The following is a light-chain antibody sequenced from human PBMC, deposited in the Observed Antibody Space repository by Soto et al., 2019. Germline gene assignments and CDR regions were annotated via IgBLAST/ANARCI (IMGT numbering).Light chain of an antibody. CDR3: QQRSNWLT. CDR2: DAS. J-gene: IGKJ4*01. Sequence: EIVLTRSPGTLSLSPGERATLSCRASQSVSSYLAWYQQKPGQAPRIRIYDASNRATGIPARLSGSGSGTDFTLTISSLEPEDFAVYYCQQRSNWLTFGGGTKVDIK. CDR1: QSVSSY. V-gene: IGKV3-11*01.